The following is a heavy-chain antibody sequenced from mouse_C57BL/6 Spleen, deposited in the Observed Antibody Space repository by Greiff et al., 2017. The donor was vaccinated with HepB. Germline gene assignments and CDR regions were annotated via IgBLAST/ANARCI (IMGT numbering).Heavy chain of an antibody. CDR3: ARSGDYDAWFAY. CDR2: INPNNGGT. V-gene: IGHV1-18*01. CDR1: GYTFTDYN. D-gene: IGHD2-4*01. J-gene: IGHJ3*01. Sequence: VQLQQSGPELVKPGASVKIPCKASGYTFTDYNMDWVKQSHGKSLEWIGDINPNNGGTIYNQKFKGKATLTVDKSSSTAYMELRSLTSEDTAVYYCARSGDYDAWFAYWGQGTLVTVSA.